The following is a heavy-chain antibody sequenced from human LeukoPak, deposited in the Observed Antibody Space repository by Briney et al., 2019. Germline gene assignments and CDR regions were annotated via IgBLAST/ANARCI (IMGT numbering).Heavy chain of an antibody. Sequence: GGSLRLSCAASGFTVSSNYMSWVRQAPGKGLEWVSVIYSGGSTYYADSVKGRFTISRDNPKNTLYLQMNSLRAEDTAVYYCARDTPHYYDSSGYIIWGQGTLVTVSS. J-gene: IGHJ4*02. CDR1: GFTVSSNY. CDR3: ARDTPHYYDSSGYII. CDR2: IYSGGST. D-gene: IGHD3-22*01. V-gene: IGHV3-53*01.